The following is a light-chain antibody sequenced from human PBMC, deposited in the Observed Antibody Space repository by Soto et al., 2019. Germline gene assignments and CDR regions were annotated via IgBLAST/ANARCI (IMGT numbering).Light chain of an antibody. CDR3: CSYAGSSTFDVV. J-gene: IGLJ2*01. V-gene: IGLV2-23*03. CDR1: SSDVGSYNL. CDR2: EGS. Sequence: QSALTQPASVSGSPGQSITISCTVTSSDVGSYNLVSWYQQHPGKAPKLMIYEGSKRPSGVSNRFSGSKSGNTASLTISGLQAEHEADYYCCSYAGSSTFDVVFGGGTKLTVL.